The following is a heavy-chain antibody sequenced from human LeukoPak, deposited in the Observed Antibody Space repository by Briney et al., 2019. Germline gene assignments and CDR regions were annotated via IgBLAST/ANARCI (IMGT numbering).Heavy chain of an antibody. D-gene: IGHD6-13*01. Sequence: PSETLSLTCAVYGGSFSGYYWSWNRQPPGKGLEWIGEINHSGSTNYNPSLKSRVTISVDTSKNQFSLKLSSVTAADTAVYYCARSTGYSRTYDYWGQGTLVTVSS. V-gene: IGHV4-34*01. CDR2: INHSGST. CDR3: ARSTGYSRTYDY. CDR1: GGSFSGYY. J-gene: IGHJ4*02.